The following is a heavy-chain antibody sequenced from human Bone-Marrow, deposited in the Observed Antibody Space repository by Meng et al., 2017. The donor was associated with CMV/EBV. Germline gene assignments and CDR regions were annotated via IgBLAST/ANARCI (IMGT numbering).Heavy chain of an antibody. D-gene: IGHD3-9*01. CDR1: GFTFDDYA. V-gene: IGHV3-9*01. Sequence: SLKISCAASGFTFDDYAMHWVRQAPGKGLEWVSGISWNSGSTYYADSVKGRFTISRDNSKNTLYLQMNSLRAEDTAVYYCAKCYYDILTGYLLDYWGQGTLVTVSS. J-gene: IGHJ4*02. CDR2: ISWNSGST. CDR3: AKCYYDILTGYLLDY.